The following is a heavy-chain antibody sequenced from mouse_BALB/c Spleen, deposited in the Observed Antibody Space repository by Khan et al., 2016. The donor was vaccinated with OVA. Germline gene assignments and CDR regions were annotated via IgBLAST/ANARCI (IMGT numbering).Heavy chain of an antibody. CDR1: GYTFTNHH. V-gene: IGHV1S56*01. D-gene: IGHD4-1*01. J-gene: IGHJ4*01. CDR2: IKPSNDNT. CDR3: ARTGTFYGMDY. Sequence: QVQLQQSGAELVRPGASVRISCKAFGYTFTNHHINWVKQRPGHGLDWIGYIKPSNDNTKYNQNFKGKATLTVEKSSSTAYMELSGLTSEDSAAYYCARTGTFYGMDYWGQGTSVTVSS.